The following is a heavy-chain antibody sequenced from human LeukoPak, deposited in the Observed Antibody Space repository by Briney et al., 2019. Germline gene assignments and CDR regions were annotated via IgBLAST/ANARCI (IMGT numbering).Heavy chain of an antibody. CDR3: AKDRGFTMVRGVIFDAFDV. CDR1: GFIFDDYA. V-gene: IGHV3-9*01. D-gene: IGHD3-10*01. CDR2: ISWNSATI. Sequence: GRSLRLSCAASGFIFDDYAMHWVRQAPGKGLEWVSGISWNSATIDYADSVKGRFTISRDNTKKSLYLQMNSLRAEDTAFYYCAKDRGFTMVRGVIFDAFDVWGQGTMVTVSS. J-gene: IGHJ3*01.